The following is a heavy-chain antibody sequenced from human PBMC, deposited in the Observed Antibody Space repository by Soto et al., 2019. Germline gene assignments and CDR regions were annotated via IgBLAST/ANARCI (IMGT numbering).Heavy chain of an antibody. Sequence: QVQLQESGPGLVKPSQTLSLTCTVSGGSISSGGYYWSWIRQHPVKGLEWIGYIYYSGSTYYNPSLKSRVTISVDTSKNQFSLKLSSVTAADTAVYYCARGGSVGAILFDYWGQGTLVTVSS. V-gene: IGHV4-31*03. D-gene: IGHD1-26*01. J-gene: IGHJ4*02. CDR1: GGSISSGGYY. CDR3: ARGGSVGAILFDY. CDR2: IYYSGST.